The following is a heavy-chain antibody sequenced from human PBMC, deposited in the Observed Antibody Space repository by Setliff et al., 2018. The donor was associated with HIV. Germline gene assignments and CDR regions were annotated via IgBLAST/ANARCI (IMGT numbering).Heavy chain of an antibody. J-gene: IGHJ6*03. CDR3: ARRGTIRYYSYYYMDV. CDR1: GGSLSSGSHY. D-gene: IGHD3-16*01. V-gene: IGHV4-61*09. CDR2: FYTSGTT. Sequence: SETLSLTCSVSGGSLSSGSHYCTWLRQAAGKGLEWIGHFYTSGTTYYSPSLKSRVTISVDTSKNQFSLRLSSVTAADTAVYYCARRGTIRYYSYYYMDVWGKGTTVTVSS.